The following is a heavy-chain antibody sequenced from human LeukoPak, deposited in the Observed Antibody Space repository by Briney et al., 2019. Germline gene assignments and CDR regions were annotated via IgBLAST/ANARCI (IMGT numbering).Heavy chain of an antibody. CDR3: ARVSGRGSSWPTLDY. J-gene: IGHJ4*02. V-gene: IGHV3-23*01. CDR1: GFAFSSFA. CDR2: LTGSGST. D-gene: IGHD6-13*01. Sequence: PGGSLRLSCVASGFAFSSFAMSWVRQAPGKGLEWVSGLTGSGSTYHADSVKGRFTISRDNSKNTLSLQMNSLRAEDTAVYYCARVSGRGSSWPTLDYWGQGTLVTVSS.